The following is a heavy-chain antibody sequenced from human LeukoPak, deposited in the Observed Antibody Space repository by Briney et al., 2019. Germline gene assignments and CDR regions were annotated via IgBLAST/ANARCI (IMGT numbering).Heavy chain of an antibody. CDR2: IYYSGST. D-gene: IGHD1-26*01. Sequence: SETLSLTCTVSGGSISSSSWSWIRQPPGKGLEWIGYIYYSGSTNYIPSLESRVTLSVDMSKNQFSLKLNSVTAADTAVYYCASSGSGSYRWFDPWGQGTLVTVSS. J-gene: IGHJ5*02. CDR1: GGSISSSS. CDR3: ASSGSGSYRWFDP. V-gene: IGHV4-59*01.